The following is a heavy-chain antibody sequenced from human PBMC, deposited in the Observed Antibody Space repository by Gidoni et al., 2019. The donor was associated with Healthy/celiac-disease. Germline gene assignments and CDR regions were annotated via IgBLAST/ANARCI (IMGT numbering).Heavy chain of an antibody. V-gene: IGHV1-24*01. Sequence: QVQLVQSGAEVKKPGASVQVSCQVSGYTPTELSMHWVRQAPGKGLEGMGGFDPEDGETIYAQKFQVRVTMTEDTSTDTAYMELSSLRSEDTAVYYCATISQVAQDAFDILGQGTMVTASS. J-gene: IGHJ3*02. CDR3: ATISQVAQDAFDI. CDR1: GYTPTELS. CDR2: FDPEDGET. D-gene: IGHD3-16*02.